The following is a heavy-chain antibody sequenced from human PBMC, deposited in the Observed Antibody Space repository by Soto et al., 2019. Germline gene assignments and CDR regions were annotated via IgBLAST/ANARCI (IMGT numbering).Heavy chain of an antibody. CDR1: GFTFSDHY. CDR3: TRVHLGAPTRYFDY. D-gene: IGHD2-15*01. J-gene: IGHJ4*02. CDR2: VKNKANSYTT. V-gene: IGHV3-72*01. Sequence: EVQLVESGGGLVQPGGSLRLSCAASGFTFSDHYMDWVRQAPGKGLEWVGGVKNKANSYTTEYAASVKGRCTISRDDSRDLLFLQMNSLKTDDTALYYCTRVHLGAPTRYFDYWGQGALVTVSS.